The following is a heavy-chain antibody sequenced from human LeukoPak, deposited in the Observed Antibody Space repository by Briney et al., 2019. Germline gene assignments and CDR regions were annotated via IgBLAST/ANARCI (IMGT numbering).Heavy chain of an antibody. V-gene: IGHV4-59*08. CDR3: ARHGDYYDSSGYYPLFGD. Sequence: SSETLSLTCTVSGGSISSYYWSWIRQPPGKGLEWIGYIYYSGSTNYNPSLKSRVTVSVDTSKNQFPLKLSSVTAADTAVYYCARHGDYYDSSGYYPLFGDWGQGTLVTVSS. J-gene: IGHJ4*02. CDR2: IYYSGST. CDR1: GGSISSYY. D-gene: IGHD3-22*01.